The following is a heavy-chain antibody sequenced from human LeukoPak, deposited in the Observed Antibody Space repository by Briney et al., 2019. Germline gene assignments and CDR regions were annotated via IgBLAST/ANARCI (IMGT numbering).Heavy chain of an antibody. CDR3: ARSPVKQLVDL. V-gene: IGHV3-74*01. CDR1: GFTFSSYW. Sequence: GGSLRLSRAASGFTFSSYWMHWVRQAPGKGLVWVSRINNDGSSTSYADSVKGRFTISKDNAKNTLYLQMNSLRAEDTAVYYCARSPVKQLVDLWCQGTLVTVSS. D-gene: IGHD6-13*01. J-gene: IGHJ5*02. CDR2: INNDGSST.